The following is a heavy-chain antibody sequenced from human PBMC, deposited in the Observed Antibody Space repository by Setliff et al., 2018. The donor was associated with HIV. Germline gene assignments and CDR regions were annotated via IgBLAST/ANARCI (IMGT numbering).Heavy chain of an antibody. CDR1: GYTFTSYD. CDR2: INPTGGNT. V-gene: IGHV1-46*01. D-gene: IGHD3-10*01. J-gene: IGHJ4*02. CDR3: ARGHDYGGNDFFDH. Sequence: GASVKVSCKASGYTFTSYDINWVRQATGQGLEWMGVINPTGGNTEYAQKFQGRVTFTRDTSTRTVYMELSSLAYEDTAVYYCARGHDYGGNDFFDHWGQGTLVTVSS.